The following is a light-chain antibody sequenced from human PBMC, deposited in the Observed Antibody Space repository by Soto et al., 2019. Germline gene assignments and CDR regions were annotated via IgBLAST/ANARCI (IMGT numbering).Light chain of an antibody. CDR1: SSNIGAGYD. CDR2: GDI. Sequence: QSALTQPPSVSGAPGQRITISCTGNSSNIGAGYDVQWYQQLPGSAPKLLIYGDINRPSGVPDRFSGSRSDTSASLAITGLQAEDEADYYCQSYDSNLSGSHVVFGGGTKLTVL. V-gene: IGLV1-40*01. J-gene: IGLJ2*01. CDR3: QSYDSNLSGSHVV.